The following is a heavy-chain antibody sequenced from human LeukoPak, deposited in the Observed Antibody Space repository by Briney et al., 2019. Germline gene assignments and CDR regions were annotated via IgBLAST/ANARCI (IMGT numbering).Heavy chain of an antibody. CDR1: GYTFTNYD. CDR2: MNPKSGNT. V-gene: IGHV1-8*01. CDR3: ARGRRGSSGPWSWYLDL. Sequence: GASVKVSCKASGYTFTNYDINRVRQATGQGLEWMGLMNPKSGNTGYAQKFQGRVTMTRDTSIGTAYMELTTLRSEDTAVYYCARGRRGSSGPWSWYLDLWGRGTLVTASS. D-gene: IGHD3-22*01. J-gene: IGHJ2*01.